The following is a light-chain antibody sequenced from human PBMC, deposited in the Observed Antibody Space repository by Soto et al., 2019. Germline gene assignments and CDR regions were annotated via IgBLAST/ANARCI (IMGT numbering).Light chain of an antibody. V-gene: IGLV2-14*01. CDR2: EVS. Sequence: QSVLTQPASVSGSPGQSITISCTGTSSDLGGYNFVSWYQQHPGKAPKLMIYEVSNRPSGVSDRFSGFKSANTAYLTISGVQPEDEADYHCSSYTTIKTVVFGGGTQLTVL. J-gene: IGLJ2*01. CDR3: SSYTTIKTVV. CDR1: SSDLGGYNF.